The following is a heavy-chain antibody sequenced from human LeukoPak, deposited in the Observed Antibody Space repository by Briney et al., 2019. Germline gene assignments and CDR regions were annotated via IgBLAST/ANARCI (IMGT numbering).Heavy chain of an antibody. V-gene: IGHV4-61*02. CDR2: IYISENA. CDR1: GGSISSGSYY. J-gene: IGHJ2*01. Sequence: PSETLSLTCTVSGGSISSGSYYWSWIRQPAGKGLEWIGRIYISENANYNPSLKSRVTMSVDTSKNQFSLKLNSVTAADTAVYYCARAPPYSRDYDILTGYYIYTGWYFDLWGRGTLVTVSS. CDR3: ARAPPYSRDYDILTGYYIYTGWYFDL. D-gene: IGHD3-9*01.